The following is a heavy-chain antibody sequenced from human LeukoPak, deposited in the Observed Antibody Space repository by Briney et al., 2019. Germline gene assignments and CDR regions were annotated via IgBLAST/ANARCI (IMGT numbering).Heavy chain of an antibody. D-gene: IGHD3-10*01. J-gene: IGHJ4*02. V-gene: IGHV3-23*01. Sequence: GGSLRLSCAASGFTFSSYAMSWVRQAPGKGLEWVSAISGSGGSTYYAGSVKGRFTISRDNSKNTLYLQMNSLRAEDTAVYYCAKDWSLLWFGELFSNDYWGQGTLVTVSS. CDR1: GFTFSSYA. CDR3: AKDWSLLWFGELFSNDY. CDR2: ISGSGGST.